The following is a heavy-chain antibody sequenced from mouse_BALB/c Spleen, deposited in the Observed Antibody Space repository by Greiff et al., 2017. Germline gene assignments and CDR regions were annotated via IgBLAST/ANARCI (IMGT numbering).Heavy chain of an antibody. CDR1: GYAFTNYL. CDR2: INPGSGGT. V-gene: IGHV1-54*01. D-gene: IGHD1-3*01. Sequence: VQLQQSGAELVRPGTSVKVSCKASGYAFTNYLIEWVKQRPGQGLEWIGVINPGSGGTNYNEKFKGKATLTADKSSSTAYMQLSSLTSDDSAVYCCARRVEIWYAMDYWGQGTSVTVSS. CDR3: ARRVEIWYAMDY. J-gene: IGHJ4*01.